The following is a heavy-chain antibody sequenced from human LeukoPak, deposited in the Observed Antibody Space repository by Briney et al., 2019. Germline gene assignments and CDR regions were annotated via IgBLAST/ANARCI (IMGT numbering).Heavy chain of an antibody. V-gene: IGHV4-39*01. Sequence: SETMSHTCTVSGGSISSSSYYWGWIRQPPGKGLEWVGSIYYSGSTYYNPSVKSRVTISVHTSTNQFSLKLTSVTAADTAVYYCAGGAYDAFDIWGQGTMVTVSS. CDR1: GGSISSSSYY. CDR3: AGGAYDAFDI. CDR2: IYYSGST. J-gene: IGHJ3*02.